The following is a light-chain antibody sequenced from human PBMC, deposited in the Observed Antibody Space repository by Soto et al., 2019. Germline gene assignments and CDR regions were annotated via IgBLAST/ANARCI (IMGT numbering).Light chain of an antibody. Sequence: DIVMTQSPDSLAVSLGERATINCKSSQIVLYSSNNKNYLAWHQQRPGQAPRLLIYGASTRATGVPARFSGGGSGTEFTLTITSLQSEDFAVYWCQQYNNWPLTFGPGTRLEIK. CDR3: QQYNNWPLT. CDR2: GAS. J-gene: IGKJ5*01. V-gene: IGKV4-1*01. CDR1: QIVLYSSNNKNY.